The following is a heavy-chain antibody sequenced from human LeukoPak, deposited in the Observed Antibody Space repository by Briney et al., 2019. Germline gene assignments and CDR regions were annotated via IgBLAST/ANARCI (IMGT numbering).Heavy chain of an antibody. D-gene: IGHD3-22*01. J-gene: IGHJ4*02. V-gene: IGHV1-18*01. CDR2: ISAYNGNT. CDR1: GYTFTSYG. Sequence: ASVKVSCKASGYTFTSYGISWVRQAPGQGLEWMGWISAYNGNTNYAQKLQGRVTMTRNTSISTAYMELSSLRSEDTAVYYCARGGYYYDSSGYLPLRYWGQGTLVTVSS. CDR3: ARGGYYYDSSGYLPLRY.